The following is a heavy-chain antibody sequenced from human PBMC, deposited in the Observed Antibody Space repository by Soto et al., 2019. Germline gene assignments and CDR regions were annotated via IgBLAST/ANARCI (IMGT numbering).Heavy chain of an antibody. CDR2: IYYSGST. D-gene: IGHD1-26*01. CDR1: GGSISSYY. Sequence: SETLSLTCTVSGGSISSYYWSWIRQPPGKGLEWIGYIYYSGSTNYNPSLKSRVTISVDTSKNQFSLKLSSVTAADTAVYYCARANGGATFQPVSHWGQGTLVTVS. CDR3: ARANGGATFQPVSH. V-gene: IGHV4-59*01. J-gene: IGHJ4*02.